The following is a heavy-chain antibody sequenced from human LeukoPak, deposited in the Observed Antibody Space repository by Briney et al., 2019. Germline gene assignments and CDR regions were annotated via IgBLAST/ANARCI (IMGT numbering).Heavy chain of an antibody. V-gene: IGHV3-23*01. CDR2: ITGGGADT. D-gene: IGHD3-3*01. CDR3: IRDFRSADL. Sequence: GGSLRLSCAASGFAFSNYAMAWVRQAPGKEPEWVSVITGGGADTYQIDSVKGRFTISRDNAKNTVYLEMNSLSVEDTATYYCIRDFRSADLWGQGTLVTVSS. CDR1: GFAFSNYA. J-gene: IGHJ5*02.